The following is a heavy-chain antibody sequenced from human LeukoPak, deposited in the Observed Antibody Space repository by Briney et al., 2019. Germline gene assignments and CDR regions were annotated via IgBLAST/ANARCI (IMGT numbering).Heavy chain of an antibody. CDR2: TYYRSN. D-gene: IGHD1/OR15-1a*01. J-gene: IGHJ3*02. CDR1: GDSVSSSSDA. CDR3: ARGRNNAFDI. Sequence: QTLSLTCAISGDSVSSSSDAWNWIRQSPSRGLEWLGRTYYRSNDYAVAVKSRMTINADTSKNQVSLQLSSVTPEDTAVYYCARGRNNAFDIWGQGTMDTVSS. V-gene: IGHV6-1*01.